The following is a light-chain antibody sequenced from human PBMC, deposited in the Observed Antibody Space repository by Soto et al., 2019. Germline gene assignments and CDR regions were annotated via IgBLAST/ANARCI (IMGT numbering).Light chain of an antibody. CDR3: HQRQSWPRT. V-gene: IGKV3-11*01. CDR2: LAS. CDR1: QAVNTR. Sequence: EIVLTQSPATLSSFPGARVTLSCRASQAVNTRLAWYQHKPGQAPRLLIYLASNRAAGVPARFSGSGSGTDFTLTISNVEPEDFEVYYCHQRQSWPRTFGQGTTVDI. J-gene: IGKJ1*01.